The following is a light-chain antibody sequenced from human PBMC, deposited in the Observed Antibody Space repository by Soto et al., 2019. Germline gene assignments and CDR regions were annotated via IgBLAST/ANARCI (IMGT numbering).Light chain of an antibody. CDR1: SSDVGGYNY. J-gene: IGLJ1*01. CDR2: EVS. V-gene: IGLV2-8*01. Sequence: QSVLTQPPSASGLAGQSVTISCTGTSSDVGGYNYVSWFQQHPGKAPKLMIYEVSKRPSGVPDRFSGSKSVNSASLTVSVLQAEDEVDYYCNSYAGSNNYDFGTGTKVTVL. CDR3: NSYAGSNNYD.